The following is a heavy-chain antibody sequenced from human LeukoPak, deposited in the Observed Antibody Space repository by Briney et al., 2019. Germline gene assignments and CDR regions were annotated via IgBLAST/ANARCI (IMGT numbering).Heavy chain of an antibody. CDR2: ISSSSSTI. V-gene: IGHV3-48*01. D-gene: IGHD3-3*01. Sequence: PGGSLRLSCAASGFTFSSYSMNWVRQAPGKGLEWVSYISSSSSTIYYADSVKGRLTISRDNAKNSLSLQMNSPRAEDTAVYYCARASITIFGVVMERHFDYWGQGTLVTVSS. CDR3: ARASITIFGVVMERHFDY. CDR1: GFTFSSYS. J-gene: IGHJ4*02.